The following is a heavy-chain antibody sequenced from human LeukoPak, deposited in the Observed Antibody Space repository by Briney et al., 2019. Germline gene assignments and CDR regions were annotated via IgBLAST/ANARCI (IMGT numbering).Heavy chain of an antibody. CDR1: GGSIISNN. D-gene: IGHD1-26*01. J-gene: IGHJ4*02. CDR2: ISGSGGST. Sequence: PSETLSLTCAVSGGSIISNNWWTWVRQPPGKGLEWVSAISGSGGSTYYADSVKGRFTISRDNSKNTLYLQMNSLRAEDTAVYYCAKDLGAAPWDDYWGQGTLVTVSS. V-gene: IGHV3-23*01. CDR3: AKDLGAAPWDDY.